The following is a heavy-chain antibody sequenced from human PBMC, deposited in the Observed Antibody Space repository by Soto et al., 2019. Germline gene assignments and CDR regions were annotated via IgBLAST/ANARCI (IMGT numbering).Heavy chain of an antibody. CDR3: ARGVVSTGYFDY. J-gene: IGHJ4*02. V-gene: IGHV3-72*01. D-gene: IGHD5-12*01. CDR1: GFTFSDHY. Sequence: EVQLAESGGGLVQPGGSLRLSCAASGFTFSDHYMDWVRQAPGKVLEWVGRSRDKVHSHTTEYAASVKGRLTISRGDSENSLYLQMNSLKTEDTAVYYCARGVVSTGYFDYWGQGTLVTVSS. CDR2: SRDKVHSHTT.